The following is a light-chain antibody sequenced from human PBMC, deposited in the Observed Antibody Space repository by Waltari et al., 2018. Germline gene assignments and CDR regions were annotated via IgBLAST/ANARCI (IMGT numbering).Light chain of an antibody. CDR3: QQYYNTPRT. J-gene: IGKJ1*01. CDR1: QAVLYSSDNKNY. CDR2: WAS. Sequence: DIVMTQSPDSLAVSLGERATIHCKSSQAVLYSSDNKNYLAWYQQQPGQPPKLLFYWASTRASGVPDRFSGSGSGTDFTLTISGLQAEDVAVYYCQQYYNTPRTFGQGTRVDIK. V-gene: IGKV4-1*01.